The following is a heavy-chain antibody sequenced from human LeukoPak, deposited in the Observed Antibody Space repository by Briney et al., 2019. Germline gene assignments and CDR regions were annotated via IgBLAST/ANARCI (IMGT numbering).Heavy chain of an antibody. D-gene: IGHD3-10*01. CDR3: AKYFASGSYYKLPH. Sequence: SVKVSCKASGYTFTGYQMHWVRQAPGQGLEWMGWINPNSGGTNYAQEFQGRVTMTRDTSIGTAYMELSRLRSDDTAVYYCAKYFASGSYYKLPHWGQGTLVTVSS. J-gene: IGHJ1*01. CDR1: GYTFTGYQ. V-gene: IGHV1-2*02. CDR2: INPNSGGT.